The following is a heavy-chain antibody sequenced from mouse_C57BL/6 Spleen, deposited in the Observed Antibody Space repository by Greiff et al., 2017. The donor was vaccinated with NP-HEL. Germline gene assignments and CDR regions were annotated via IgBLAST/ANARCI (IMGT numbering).Heavy chain of an antibody. D-gene: IGHD4-1*01. CDR1: GYTFTSYW. J-gene: IGHJ4*01. Sequence: QVQLQQPGAELVRPGSSVKLSCKASGYTFTSYWMHWVKQRPIQGLEWIGNIDPSDSETHYNQKFKDKATLTVDKSSSTAYMQLSSLTSEDSAVYYCASSANWDGRPYYYAMDYWGQGTSVTVSS. CDR3: ASSANWDGRPYYYAMDY. V-gene: IGHV1-52*01. CDR2: IDPSDSET.